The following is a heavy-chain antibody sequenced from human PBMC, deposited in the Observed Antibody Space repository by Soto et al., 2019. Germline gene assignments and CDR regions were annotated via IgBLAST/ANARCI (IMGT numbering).Heavy chain of an antibody. CDR3: ARHAAGGESYYFDY. CDR1: GGSISSYY. CDR2: IYYSGST. Sequence: SETLSPTCTVSGGSISSYYWSWIRQPPGKGLEWIGYIYYSGSTNYNPSLKSRVTISVDTSKNQFSLKLSSVTAADTAVYYCARHAAGGESYYFDYWGQGTLVTVSS. J-gene: IGHJ4*02. V-gene: IGHV4-59*08. D-gene: IGHD3-16*01.